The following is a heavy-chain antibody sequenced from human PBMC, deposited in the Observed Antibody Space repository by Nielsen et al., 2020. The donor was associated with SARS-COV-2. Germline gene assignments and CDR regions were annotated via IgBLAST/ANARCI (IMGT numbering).Heavy chain of an antibody. J-gene: IGHJ4*02. Sequence: SETLSLTCTVSGGSISSGDYYWSWIRQPPGKGLEWIGYIYYSGSTYYNPSLKSRVTISVDTSKNQFSLKLSSVTAADTAVYYCATHGGDYGDYFDYWGQGTLVTVSS. D-gene: IGHD4-17*01. CDR2: IYYSGST. CDR3: ATHGGDYGDYFDY. V-gene: IGHV4-30-4*01. CDR1: GGSISSGDYY.